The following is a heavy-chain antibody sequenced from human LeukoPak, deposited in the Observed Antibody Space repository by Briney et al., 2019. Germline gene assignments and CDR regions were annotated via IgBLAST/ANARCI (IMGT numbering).Heavy chain of an antibody. Sequence: ASVKVSCKASGYTFTSYGISWVRQAPGQGLEWMGWISAYNGNTNYAQKFQGRVIMTTDTSTNTAYMELRSLRSEDTAVYYCARDTRPYYDSSGYSDYWGQGTLVTVSS. V-gene: IGHV1-18*01. D-gene: IGHD3-22*01. CDR2: ISAYNGNT. J-gene: IGHJ4*02. CDR1: GYTFTSYG. CDR3: ARDTRPYYDSSGYSDY.